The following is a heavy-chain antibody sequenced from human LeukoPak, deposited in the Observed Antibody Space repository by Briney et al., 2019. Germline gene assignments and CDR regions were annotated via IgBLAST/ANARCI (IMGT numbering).Heavy chain of an antibody. D-gene: IGHD6-13*01. Sequence: GGSLRLSCAASGFTFSSYDMHWVRQATGKGLEWVSAIGTAGDTYYPGSVKGRFTISRENAKNSLYLQMNSLRAGDTAVYYCAKDLAAAGTPGPDYWGQGTLVTVSS. CDR3: AKDLAAAGTPGPDY. CDR2: IGTAGDT. CDR1: GFTFSSYD. J-gene: IGHJ4*02. V-gene: IGHV3-13*01.